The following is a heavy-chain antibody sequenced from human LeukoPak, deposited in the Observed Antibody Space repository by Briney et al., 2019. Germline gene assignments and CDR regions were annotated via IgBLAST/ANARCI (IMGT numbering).Heavy chain of an antibody. J-gene: IGHJ4*02. CDR2: ISGSGGSK. Sequence: QTGGSLRLSCAASGFTFSSYAMSWVRQAPGKGLEWVSGISGSGGSKYYADSVKGRFTISRDNSKNTLYLQMGSLRAEDMAVYYCATTMVRGVAADYWGQGTLVTVSS. D-gene: IGHD3-10*01. V-gene: IGHV3-23*01. CDR1: GFTFSSYA. CDR3: ATTMVRGVAADY.